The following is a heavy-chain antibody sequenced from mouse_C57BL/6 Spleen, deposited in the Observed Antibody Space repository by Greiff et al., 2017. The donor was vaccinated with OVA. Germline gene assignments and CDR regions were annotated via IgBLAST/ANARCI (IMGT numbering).Heavy chain of an antibody. CDR2: INPNNGGT. Sequence: VQLKESGPELVKPGASVKIPCKASGYTFTDYNMDWVKQSHGKSLEWIGDINPNNGGTIYNQKFKGKATLTVGKSSSTAYMELRSLTSEDTAVYYCARRPTIVTTVRFDYWGQGTTLTVSS. CDR1: GYTFTDYN. D-gene: IGHD2-5*01. V-gene: IGHV1-18*01. J-gene: IGHJ2*01. CDR3: ARRPTIVTTVRFDY.